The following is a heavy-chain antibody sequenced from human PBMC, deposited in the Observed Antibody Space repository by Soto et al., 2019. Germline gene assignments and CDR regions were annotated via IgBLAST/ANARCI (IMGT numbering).Heavy chain of an antibody. D-gene: IGHD3-10*01. CDR2: IYYSGST. V-gene: IGHV4-39*01. J-gene: IGHJ6*02. CDR3: ARHLGGSGIRNYYYGMDV. CDR1: GGSISSSSYY. Sequence: LSLTGPPCGGSISSSSYYWGWIRQPPGKGLEWIGSIYYSGSTYYNPSLKSRVTISVDTSKNQFSLKLSSVTAADTAVYYCARHLGGSGIRNYYYGMDVWGQGTTVNGSS.